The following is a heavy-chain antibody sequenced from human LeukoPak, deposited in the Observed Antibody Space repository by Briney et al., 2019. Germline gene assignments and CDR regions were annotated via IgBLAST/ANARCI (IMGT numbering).Heavy chain of an antibody. J-gene: IGHJ4*02. V-gene: IGHV3-11*06. CDR2: ISSSSSYT. D-gene: IGHD4/OR15-4a*01. Sequence: GGSLRLSCAASGFTFSDNYISWIRQAPGKGLEWVSYISSSSSYTNYADSVKGRFTISRDNAKNSLYLQMNSLRAEDTAVYYCARGPRAGNFDYWGQGTLVTVSS. CDR3: ARGPRAGNFDY. CDR1: GFTFSDNY.